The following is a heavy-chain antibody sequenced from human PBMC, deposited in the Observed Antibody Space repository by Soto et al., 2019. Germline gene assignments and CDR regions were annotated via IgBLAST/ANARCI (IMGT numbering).Heavy chain of an antibody. CDR1: GGSMRNYF. D-gene: IGHD6-13*01. V-gene: IGHV4-59*01. J-gene: IGHJ4*02. Sequence: SETLSLTCTVSGGSMRNYFWTWIRQPPGKGLEWIGYIHYSGTTSFFPSYNPSLRSRVTISEDTSKNQFSLKLMSVTTADTAVYFCAAGEASSRNLAPYYLDFWGQGTLVTVSS. CDR2: IHYSGTT. CDR3: AAGEASSRNLAPYYLDF.